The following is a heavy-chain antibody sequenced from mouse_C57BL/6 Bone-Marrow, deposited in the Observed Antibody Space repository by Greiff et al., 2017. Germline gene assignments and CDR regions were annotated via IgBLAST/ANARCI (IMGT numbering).Heavy chain of an antibody. CDR2: INPGSGGT. Sequence: VQLQQSGAELVRPGTSVKVSCKASGYAFTNYLIEWVKQRPGQGLEWIGVINPGSGGTNYNEKFKGKATLTADKSSSTAYMQRSSLTSEDSAVDFCARSLCGSSYGFAYWGQGTLVTVSA. CDR1: GYAFTNYL. J-gene: IGHJ3*01. V-gene: IGHV1-54*01. D-gene: IGHD1-1*01. CDR3: ARSLCGSSYGFAY.